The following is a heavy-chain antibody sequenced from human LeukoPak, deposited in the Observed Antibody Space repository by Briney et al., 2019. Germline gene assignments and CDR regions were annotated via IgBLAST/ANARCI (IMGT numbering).Heavy chain of an antibody. D-gene: IGHD2-21*02. CDR1: GYTLTELS. J-gene: IGHJ4*02. Sequence: ASVKVSCKVSGYTLTELSMHWVRQAPGKGLEWMGGFDPEDGETIYALKFQGRVTMTEDTSTDTAYMELSSLRSEDTAVYYCATLAYCGGDCYSALDYWGQGTLVTVSS. V-gene: IGHV1-24*01. CDR2: FDPEDGET. CDR3: ATLAYCGGDCYSALDY.